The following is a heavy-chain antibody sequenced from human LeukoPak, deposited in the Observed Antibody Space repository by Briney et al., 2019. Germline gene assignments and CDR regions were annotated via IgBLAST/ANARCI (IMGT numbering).Heavy chain of an antibody. J-gene: IGHJ4*02. Sequence: GGSLRLSCAASGFTFSSYSMNWVRQATGKGLEWVSSISSSSSYIYYADSVKGRFTISRDNAKNSLYLQMNSLRAEDTAVYYCARDQGATRSFDYWGQGTLVTVSS. CDR2: ISSSSSYI. D-gene: IGHD2-15*01. V-gene: IGHV3-21*01. CDR3: ARDQGATRSFDY. CDR1: GFTFSSYS.